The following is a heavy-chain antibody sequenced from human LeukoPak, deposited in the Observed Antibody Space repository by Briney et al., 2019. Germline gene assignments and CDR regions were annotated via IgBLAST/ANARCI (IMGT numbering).Heavy chain of an antibody. CDR3: ATYSDNLNYFDY. CDR2: ISTSGDST. D-gene: IGHD4-23*01. CDR1: GFTFSRHA. V-gene: IGHV3-23*01. Sequence: PGGSLRLSCAASGFTFSRHAMSWVRQAPGKGPEWVSAISTSGDSTYYADSVKGRFTISRDNSKNTLYLQMNSLRAEDTALYYRATYSDNLNYFDYWGQGTLVTVSS. J-gene: IGHJ4*02.